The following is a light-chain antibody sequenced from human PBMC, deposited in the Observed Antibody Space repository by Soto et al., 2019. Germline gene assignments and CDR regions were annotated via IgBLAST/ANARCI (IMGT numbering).Light chain of an antibody. CDR3: QQFGSSPPWT. CDR2: GAS. CDR1: QSISSSF. J-gene: IGKJ1*01. V-gene: IGKV3-20*01. Sequence: EIVLTQAPVILSLSPGERASLSCGASQSISSSFLAWYQQKPGQAPRLLIYGASSRATGIPDRFSGTGSETDFTLTISRLEPEDFAVYFCQQFGSSPPWTFGQGTKVDIK.